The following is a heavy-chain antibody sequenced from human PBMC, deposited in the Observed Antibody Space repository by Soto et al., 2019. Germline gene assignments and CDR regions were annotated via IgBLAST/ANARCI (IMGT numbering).Heavy chain of an antibody. CDR1: GDSVSSGAFF. J-gene: IGHJ4*02. CDR3: ARVRYSGRSTYYFDP. CDR2: VLYIGDT. Sequence: QVQLQESGPGLLKPSQTLSLTCTVSGDSVSSGAFFWSWIRQHPEKGLEWIGHVLYIGDTYYNPSLSSRLSISLDTSHNEVSLKLSSVTAADTAVYYCARVRYSGRSTYYFDPWGQGTLVSVSS. D-gene: IGHD1-26*01. V-gene: IGHV4-31*03.